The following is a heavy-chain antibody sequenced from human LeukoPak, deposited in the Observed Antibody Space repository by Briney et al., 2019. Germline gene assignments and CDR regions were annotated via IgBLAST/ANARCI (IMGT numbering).Heavy chain of an antibody. CDR1: GFTFSSYS. D-gene: IGHD1-1*01. J-gene: IGHJ6*02. CDR3: ARDNWNDVGYYYGMDV. CDR2: ISSSSSHI. V-gene: IGHV3-21*01. Sequence: GGSLRLSCAVSGFTFSSYSMHWVRQAPGKGLEWVSSISSSSSHIYYADSVKGRFTISRDNAKNSLYLQMNSLRAEDTAVYYCARDNWNDVGYYYGMDVWGQGTTVTVSS.